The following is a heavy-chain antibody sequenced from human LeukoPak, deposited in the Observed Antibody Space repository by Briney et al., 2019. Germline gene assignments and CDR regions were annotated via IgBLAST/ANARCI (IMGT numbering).Heavy chain of an antibody. D-gene: IGHD2-2*01. V-gene: IGHV4-34*01. CDR3: ARGRSAPSGTSGNWFDP. CDR1: GGSFSGYY. Sequence: SETLSLTCAVYGGSFSGYYWSWIRQPPGEGLEWIGEINHSGSTNYNPSLKSRVTISVDTSKNQFSLKLSSVTAADTAVYYCARGRSAPSGTSGNWFDPWGQGTLVTVSS. J-gene: IGHJ5*02. CDR2: INHSGST.